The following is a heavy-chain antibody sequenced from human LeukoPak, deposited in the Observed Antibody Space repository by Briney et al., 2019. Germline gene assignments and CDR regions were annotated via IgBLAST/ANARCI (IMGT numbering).Heavy chain of an antibody. J-gene: IGHJ1*01. CDR2: ISAYNGNT. V-gene: IGHV1-18*01. CDR1: GYTFTSYG. Sequence: GASVKVSCKASGYTFTSYGISWVRQAPGQGLEWMGWISAYNGNTNYAQKLQGRVTMTTDTSTSTAYMELRSLRSDDTAVYYCTTSRRFYYGSGTFQYWGQGTLLTVSS. D-gene: IGHD3-10*01. CDR3: TTSRRFYYGSGTFQY.